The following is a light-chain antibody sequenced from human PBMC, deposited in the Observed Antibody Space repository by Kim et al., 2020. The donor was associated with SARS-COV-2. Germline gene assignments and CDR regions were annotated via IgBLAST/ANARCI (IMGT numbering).Light chain of an antibody. V-gene: IGKV1D-16*01. J-gene: IGKJ1*01. CDR1: QGISSW. CDR2: AAS. Sequence: DIQMTQSPSSLSASVGDRITITCRASQGISSWLAWYQQKPGKAPKSLIYAASSLQSGVPSRFSGSGFGKDFTFTITNLQPEDFATYYCQQYDNSPRTFGQGTKVDIK. CDR3: QQYDNSPRT.